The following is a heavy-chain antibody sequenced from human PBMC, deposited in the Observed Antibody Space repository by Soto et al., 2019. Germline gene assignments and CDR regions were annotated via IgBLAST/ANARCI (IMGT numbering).Heavy chain of an antibody. CDR1: GFTFSSYA. CDR3: ARDGGHSPNYFYYYGMDV. V-gene: IGHV3-23*01. D-gene: IGHD2-21*02. J-gene: IGHJ6*02. Sequence: GGSLRLSCAASGFTFSSYAMSWVRQAPGKGLEWVSAISGSGCSTCYADSVKGRFTISRDNSKNTLYLQMNSLRAEDTDVYYCARDGGHSPNYFYYYGMDVWGQGNKVTVSS. CDR2: ISGSGCST.